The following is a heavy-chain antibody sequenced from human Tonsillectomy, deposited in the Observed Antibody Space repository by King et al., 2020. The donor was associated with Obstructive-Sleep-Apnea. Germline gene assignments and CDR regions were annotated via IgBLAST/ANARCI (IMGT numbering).Heavy chain of an antibody. CDR1: GFTFSSSG. D-gene: IGHD6-6*01. J-gene: IGHJ4*02. CDR2: IRDDGSND. V-gene: IGHV3-30*02. CDR3: AKDNSNWSFDY. Sequence: VQLVESGGGVVQPGGSLRLSCAASGFTFSSSGMHWVRQAPGKGLEWVTFIRDDGSNDYYADSVKGRFSVSRDNSKNALFLQMNNLSAEDTAVYYCAKDNSNWSFDYWGQGILVTVSS.